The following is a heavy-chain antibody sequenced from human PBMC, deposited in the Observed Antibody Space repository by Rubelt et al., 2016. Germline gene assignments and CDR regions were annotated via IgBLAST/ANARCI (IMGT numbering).Heavy chain of an antibody. V-gene: IGHV4-34*01. D-gene: IGHD1-26*01. J-gene: IGHJ6*02. Sequence: QVQLQQWGAGLLKPSETLSLTCAVYGGSFSDYYWTWIRQPPGKGLEWIGEVTESGSTNYNPSLKSRVLMSVDMSKRQFCLKVTSVSAADTSVYFCAKTGWIGNASYYYDVWGQGTTVTVSS. CDR1: GGSFSDYY. CDR2: VTESGST. CDR3: AKTGWIGNASYYYDV.